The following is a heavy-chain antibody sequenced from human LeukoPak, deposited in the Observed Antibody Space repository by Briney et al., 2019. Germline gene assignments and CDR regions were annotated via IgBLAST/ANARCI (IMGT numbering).Heavy chain of an antibody. J-gene: IGHJ4*02. D-gene: IGHD3-10*01. Sequence: GGSLRLSCAASGFTFSSYAMSWVRQAPGKGLEWVSSLSGSGGSTYYADSVRGRFTISRDNSKNTLYLQMNSLRAEDTAVYYCTKDQHCNGSGRLPYFDYWGQGTLVSVSS. CDR1: GFTFSSYA. CDR3: TKDQHCNGSGRLPYFDY. V-gene: IGHV3-23*01. CDR2: LSGSGGST.